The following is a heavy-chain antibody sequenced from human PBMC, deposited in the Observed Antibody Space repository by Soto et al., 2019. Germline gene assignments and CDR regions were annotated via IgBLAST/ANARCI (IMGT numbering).Heavy chain of an antibody. CDR3: ARHGHYDILTGYYGYDYYYGMDV. CDR2: IYPGDSDT. J-gene: IGHJ6*02. V-gene: IGHV5-51*01. Sequence: GESLKISCKGSGYSFTSYWIGWVRQMPGKGLEWMGIIYPGDSDTRYSPSFQGQVTISADKSISTAYLQWSSLKASDTAMYYCARHGHYDILTGYYGYDYYYGMDVWGQGTTVTVSS. CDR1: GYSFTSYW. D-gene: IGHD3-9*01.